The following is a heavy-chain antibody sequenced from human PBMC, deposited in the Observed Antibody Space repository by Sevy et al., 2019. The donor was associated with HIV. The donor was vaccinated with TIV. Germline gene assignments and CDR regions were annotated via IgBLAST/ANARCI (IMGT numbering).Heavy chain of an antibody. CDR2: IKSKTDGGTT. V-gene: IGHV3-15*01. CDR3: TTAEEGSSWYLFDY. Sequence: GGSLRLSCAASGFTFSNAWMSWVRQAPGKGLEWVGRIKSKTDGGTTDYAAPVKGRFTISRDDSKNTLYLQMKSLKTEDTAVYYCTTAEEGSSWYLFDYWGQGTLVTVSS. CDR1: GFTFSNAW. D-gene: IGHD6-13*01. J-gene: IGHJ4*02.